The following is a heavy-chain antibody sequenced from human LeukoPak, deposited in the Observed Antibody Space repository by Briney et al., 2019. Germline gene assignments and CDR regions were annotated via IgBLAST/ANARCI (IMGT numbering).Heavy chain of an antibody. CDR2: ISGSGGST. CDR1: GFTFSSYG. J-gene: IGHJ4*02. D-gene: IGHD3-22*01. Sequence: GGSLRLSCAASGFTFSSYGMSWVRQAPGKGLEWVSAISGSGGSTYYADSVKGRFTISRDNSKNTLYLQMNSLRAEDTAVYYCAKEVGRRYYDSSATVSYWGQGTLVTVSS. CDR3: AKEVGRRYYDSSATVSY. V-gene: IGHV3-23*01.